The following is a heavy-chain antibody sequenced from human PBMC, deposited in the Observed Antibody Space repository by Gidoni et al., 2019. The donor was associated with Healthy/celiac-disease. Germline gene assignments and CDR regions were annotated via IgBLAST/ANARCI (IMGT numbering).Heavy chain of an antibody. CDR3: AKRTGGYSYGFDY. J-gene: IGHJ4*02. D-gene: IGHD5-18*01. V-gene: IGHV3-23*01. CDR2: ISGSGGST. Sequence: EVELLESGGGLVQPGGSLRLSCAASGFTFSSYAMSWVRQAPGKGLEWVSAISGSGGSTYYADSVKGRFTISRDNSKNTLYLQMNSLRAEDTAVYYCAKRTGGYSYGFDYWGQGTLVTVSS. CDR1: GFTFSSYA.